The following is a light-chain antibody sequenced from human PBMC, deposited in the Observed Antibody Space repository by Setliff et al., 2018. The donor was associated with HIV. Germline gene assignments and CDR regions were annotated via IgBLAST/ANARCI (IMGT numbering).Light chain of an antibody. V-gene: IGLV2-11*01. J-gene: IGLJ1*01. CDR1: SSDVGAYNY. CDR3: CSYAGSYTYI. Sequence: QSALTQPRSVSGSPGQSVTISCAGSSSDVGAYNYVSWYQHHPGKAPKLVIYDVTKRPSGVPDRFSGSKSGNTASLTISGLQAEDEAYYYCCSYAGSYTYIFGTGTKVTVL. CDR2: DVT.